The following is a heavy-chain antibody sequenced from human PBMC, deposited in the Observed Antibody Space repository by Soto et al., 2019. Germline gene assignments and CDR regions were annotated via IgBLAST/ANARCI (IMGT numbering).Heavy chain of an antibody. D-gene: IGHD3-22*01. J-gene: IGHJ3*02. CDR2: IIPIFGTA. CDR1: GGTFSSYA. CDR3: ASDYYDSSGYQDGDAFDI. V-gene: IGHV1-69*13. Sequence: ASVKVSCKASGGTFSSYAISWVRQAPGQGLEWMGGIIPIFGTANYAQKFQGRVTITADESTSTAYMELSSLRSEDTAVYYFASDYYDSSGYQDGDAFDIWGQGTMVTVSS.